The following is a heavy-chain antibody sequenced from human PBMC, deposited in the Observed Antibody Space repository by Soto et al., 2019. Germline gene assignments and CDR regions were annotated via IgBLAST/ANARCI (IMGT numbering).Heavy chain of an antibody. CDR1: GGTFSSYT. CDR3: ARERGLYCSCGSCAPLDV. D-gene: IGHD2-15*01. CDR2: IIPILGIA. Sequence: QVQLVQSGAEVKKPGSSVKVSCKASGGTFSSYTISWVRQAPGQGLEWMGRIIPILGIANYAQKFQGRVTITADKSTSTAYMELSSLRSEDTAVYYCARERGLYCSCGSCAPLDVWGQGTTVTVSS. J-gene: IGHJ6*02. V-gene: IGHV1-69*08.